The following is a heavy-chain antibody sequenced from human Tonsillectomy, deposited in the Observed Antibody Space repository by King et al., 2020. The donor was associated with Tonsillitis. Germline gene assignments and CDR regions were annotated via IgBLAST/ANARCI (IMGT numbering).Heavy chain of an antibody. CDR1: GGSISSGGYY. Sequence: QLQELGPGLVKPSQTLSLTCTVSGGSISSGGYYWNWIRQHPGKGLEWIGYIYHTGKTYYTPSLKSLVTISLDTSKNQFSLKLSSVTAADTAVYYCARSGVETSGHFDYWGQGTLVTVSS. CDR3: ARSGVETSGHFDY. J-gene: IGHJ4*02. V-gene: IGHV4-31*01. CDR2: IYHTGKT. D-gene: IGHD4-23*01.